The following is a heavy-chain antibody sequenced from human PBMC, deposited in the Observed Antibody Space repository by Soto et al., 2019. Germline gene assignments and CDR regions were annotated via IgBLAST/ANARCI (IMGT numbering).Heavy chain of an antibody. Sequence: ASVKVSCKASGYTFTSHGISWVRQAPGQGLEWMGWISAYNGNTNYAQKLQGRVTMTTDTSTSTAYMELRSLRSDDTAVYYCARDQVCGEWRGCHPGGYYYYGMDVWGQGTTVTVSS. J-gene: IGHJ6*02. V-gene: IGHV1-18*04. D-gene: IGHD3-10*01. CDR1: GYTFTSHG. CDR3: ARDQVCGEWRGCHPGGYYYYGMDV. CDR2: ISAYNGNT.